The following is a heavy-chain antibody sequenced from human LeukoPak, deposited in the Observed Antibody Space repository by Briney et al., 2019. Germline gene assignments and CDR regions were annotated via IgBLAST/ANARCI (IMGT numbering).Heavy chain of an antibody. CDR3: ATALIFGVVIPFDY. CDR2: INPNSGGT. J-gene: IGHJ4*02. D-gene: IGHD3-3*01. V-gene: IGHV1-2*02. CDR1: GYTFTGYY. Sequence: ASVKVSCKASGYTFTGYYIHWVRQAPGQGLEWMGWINPNSGGTNYAQEFQGRVTMTRDTSISTAYMELSRLRSDDTAVYYYATALIFGVVIPFDYWGQGTLVTVSS.